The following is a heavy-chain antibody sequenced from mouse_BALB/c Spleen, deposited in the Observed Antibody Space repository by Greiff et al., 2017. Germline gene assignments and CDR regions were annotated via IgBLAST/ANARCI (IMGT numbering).Heavy chain of an antibody. V-gene: IGHV2-9*02. J-gene: IGHJ3*01. Sequence: VQRVESGPGLVAPSQSLSITCTVSGFSLTSYGVHWVRQPPGKGLEWLGVIWAGGSTNYNSALMSRMSISKDNSKSQVFLKMNSLQTDDTAMYYCAREVNYYGSGAYWGQGTLVTVSA. D-gene: IGHD1-1*01. CDR3: AREVNYYGSGAY. CDR2: IWAGGST. CDR1: GFSLTSYG.